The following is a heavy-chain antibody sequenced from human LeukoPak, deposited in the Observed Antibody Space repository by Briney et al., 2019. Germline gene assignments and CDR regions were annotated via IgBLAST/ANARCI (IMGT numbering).Heavy chain of an antibody. CDR1: GFTFSSYW. CDR2: INSDGSST. CDR3: AKENYGDSTGGRFQH. Sequence: GGSLRLSCAASGFTFSSYWMHWVRQAPGKGLLWVSRINSDGSSTIYADSVKGRFTISRVNSKNTLYLQMNSLRAEDTAVYYCAKENYGDSTGGRFQHWGQGTLVTVSS. D-gene: IGHD4-17*01. V-gene: IGHV3-74*01. J-gene: IGHJ1*01.